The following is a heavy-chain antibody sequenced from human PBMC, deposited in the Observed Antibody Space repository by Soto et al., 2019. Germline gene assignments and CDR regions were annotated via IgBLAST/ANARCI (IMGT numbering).Heavy chain of an antibody. V-gene: IGHV3-23*01. CDR2: ISGSADNT. D-gene: IGHD2-21*02. CDR3: AKGRAVGRSGGDQ. J-gene: IGHJ4*02. CDR1: GFTVRNDG. Sequence: EVQLLESGGGLVQPGGSLRLSCAASGFTVRNDGMSWVRQAPGKGLEWVSGISGSADNTYYADSVKGRFTISRDNSKNTLYLQMNSLRAEDTAVYFCAKGRAVGRSGGDQGGQVTLVIVSS.